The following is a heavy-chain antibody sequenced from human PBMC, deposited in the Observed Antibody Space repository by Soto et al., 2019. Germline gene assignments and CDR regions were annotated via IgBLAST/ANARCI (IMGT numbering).Heavy chain of an antibody. CDR1: GYTFTSYA. CDR2: INAGNGNT. V-gene: IGHV1-3*01. Sequence: ASVKVSCKASGYTFTSYAMHWERQAPGQRLEWMGWINAGNGNTKYSQKFQGRVTMTRDTSASTAYMELSSLRSEDTAVYYCARGRRSYYGRLDYWGQGTLVTVSS. D-gene: IGHD1-26*01. CDR3: ARGRRSYYGRLDY. J-gene: IGHJ4*02.